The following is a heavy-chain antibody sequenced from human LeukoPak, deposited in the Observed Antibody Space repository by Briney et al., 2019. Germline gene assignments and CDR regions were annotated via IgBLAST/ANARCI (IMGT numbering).Heavy chain of an antibody. CDR2: ISTYNGNT. CDR1: GYTFTSYG. J-gene: IGHJ4*02. Sequence: ASVKVSCKASGYTFTSYGISWVRQAPGQGLEWMGWISTYNGNTNYAQKVQGRVTMTTDTSTSTAYMELRSLRSDDTAVYYCARDYSSGWPNFDFWGQGTLVTVSS. V-gene: IGHV1-18*01. CDR3: ARDYSSGWPNFDF. D-gene: IGHD6-19*01.